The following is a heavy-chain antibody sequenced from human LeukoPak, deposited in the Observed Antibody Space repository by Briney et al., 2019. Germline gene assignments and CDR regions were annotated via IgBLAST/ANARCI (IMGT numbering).Heavy chain of an antibody. CDR2: ISWNSGSI. V-gene: IGHV3-9*01. Sequence: GGSLRLSCAASGFTFDDYAMHWVRQAPGKGLEWVSGISWNSGSIGYADSVKGRFTISRDNAKNSLYLQMNSLRAEDTALYYCAKDIGYYYDSSGSFDYWGQGTLVTVSS. CDR3: AKDIGYYYDSSGSFDY. CDR1: GFTFDDYA. D-gene: IGHD3-22*01. J-gene: IGHJ4*02.